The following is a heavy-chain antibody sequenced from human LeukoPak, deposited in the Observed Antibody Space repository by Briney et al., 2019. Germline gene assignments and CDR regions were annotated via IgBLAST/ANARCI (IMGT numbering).Heavy chain of an antibody. V-gene: IGHV3-21*01. D-gene: IGHD6-13*01. CDR2: ISSSSSYI. J-gene: IGHJ6*03. CDR1: GFTFSSYS. Sequence: GGSLRLSCAASGFTFSSYSMNWVRRAPGKGLEWVSSISSSSSYIYYADSVKGRFTISRDNAKNSLYLQMNSLRAEDTAVYYCARDGRVAAGTDYYYYMDVWGKGTTVTVSS. CDR3: ARDGRVAAGTDYYYYMDV.